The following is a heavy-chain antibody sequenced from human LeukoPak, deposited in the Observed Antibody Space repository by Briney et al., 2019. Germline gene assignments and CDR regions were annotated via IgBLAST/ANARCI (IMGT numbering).Heavy chain of an antibody. D-gene: IGHD5-12*01. CDR1: GFTFSRSW. Sequence: PGGSLRLSRAASGFTFSRSWMHWVRQAPGEGLVWVSRIKSDESSTTYADSVKGRFTISRDNAKNTVYLQMNSLRVEDTAVYYCARDGEAASGYASGGFDSWGQGTLVTVSS. CDR2: IKSDESST. J-gene: IGHJ4*02. CDR3: ARDGEAASGYASGGFDS. V-gene: IGHV3-74*01.